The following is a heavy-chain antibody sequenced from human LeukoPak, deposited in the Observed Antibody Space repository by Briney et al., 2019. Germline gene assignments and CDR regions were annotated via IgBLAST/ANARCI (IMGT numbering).Heavy chain of an antibody. CDR1: TASLNNIGYY. J-gene: IGHJ4*02. CDR2: VNYSGYT. D-gene: IGHD6-19*01. CDR3: VRQKGHSSSWWYFDY. V-gene: IGHV4-39*01. Sequence: SETLSLTCTVSTASLNNIGYYWGWIRQPPGEGLEWLGIVNYSGYTYYNPSPRSRVSINVDTAKNQFSLKLSSVTAADTAVYYCVRQKGHSSSWWYFDYWAQGTLVTVSS.